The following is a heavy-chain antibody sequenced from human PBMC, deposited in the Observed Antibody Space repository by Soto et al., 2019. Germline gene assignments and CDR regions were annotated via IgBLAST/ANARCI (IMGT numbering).Heavy chain of an antibody. V-gene: IGHV3-33*08. D-gene: IGHD2-8*02. CDR3: ARDPGFCTGGACRWFDP. CDR2: IWYGGIKR. J-gene: IGHJ5*02. Sequence: GGSLRLSCEGSGFKFNTYGMHWVRQPPGKGLEWVAVIWYGGIKRHYADSVKGRFTISRDNAKNSLSLQMNSLRAEDTAMYFCARDPGFCTGGACRWFDPWGRGTLVTISS. CDR1: GFKFNTYG.